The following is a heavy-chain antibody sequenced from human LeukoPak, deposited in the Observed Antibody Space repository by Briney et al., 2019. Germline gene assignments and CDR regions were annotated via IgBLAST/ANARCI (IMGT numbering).Heavy chain of an antibody. CDR2: IIPIFGTA. CDR3: ASGITIFGVVNDAFDI. CDR1: GGTFSSYA. V-gene: IGHV1-69*01. J-gene: IGHJ3*02. D-gene: IGHD3-3*01. Sequence: ASVKVSCKASGGTFSSYAISWVRQAPGQGLEWMGGIIPIFGTANYAQKFQGRVTITADESTSTAYMGLSSLRSEDTAVYYCASGITIFGVVNDAFDIWGQGTMVTVSS.